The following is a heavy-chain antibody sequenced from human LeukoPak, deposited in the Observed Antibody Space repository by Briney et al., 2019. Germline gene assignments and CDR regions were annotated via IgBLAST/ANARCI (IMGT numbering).Heavy chain of an antibody. D-gene: IGHD5-24*01. Sequence: GGPLRLSCAASGFTFSSYAMSWVRQAPGKGLEWVSSISSNGGSTYYADSVKGRFTISRDNSKNTLYLQMNSLRAEDTAVYYCAKASKMDTILPPFDYWGQGTLVTVSS. V-gene: IGHV3-23*01. CDR3: AKASKMDTILPPFDY. J-gene: IGHJ4*02. CDR1: GFTFSSYA. CDR2: ISSNGGST.